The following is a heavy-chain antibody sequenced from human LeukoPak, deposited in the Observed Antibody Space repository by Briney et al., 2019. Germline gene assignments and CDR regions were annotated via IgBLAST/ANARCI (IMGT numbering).Heavy chain of an antibody. V-gene: IGHV4-59*08. CDR1: GGSISSYY. Sequence: PSETLSLTCTVSGGSISSYYWSWIRQPPGKGLEWIGYIYYSGSTNYNPSLKSRVTISVDTSKNQFSLKLSSVTAADTAVYYCARRRIAAAGTGRWFDPWGQGTLVTVSS. CDR2: IYYSGST. J-gene: IGHJ5*02. D-gene: IGHD6-13*01. CDR3: ARRRIAAAGTGRWFDP.